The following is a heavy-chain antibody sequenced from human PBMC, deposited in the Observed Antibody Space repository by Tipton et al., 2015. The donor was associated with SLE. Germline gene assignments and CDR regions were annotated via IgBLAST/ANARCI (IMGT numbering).Heavy chain of an antibody. CDR3: ARPEGAYFFVN. V-gene: IGHV4-34*01. D-gene: IGHD1-14*01. CDR1: GGSFSGYY. J-gene: IGHJ4*02. Sequence: TLSLTCSVYGGSFSGYYWSWILQPPGKGLEWIGEINHSGITNYNPSLKSRVTISVDTSKNQFSLKLSSVTAADTAVFYCARPEGAYFFVNWGQGPLVTVSS. CDR2: INHSGIT.